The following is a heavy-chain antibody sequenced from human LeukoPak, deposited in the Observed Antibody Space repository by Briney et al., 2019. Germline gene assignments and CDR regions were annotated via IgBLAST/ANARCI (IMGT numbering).Heavy chain of an antibody. D-gene: IGHD3-22*01. CDR2: TYYRSKWYN. J-gene: IGHJ4*02. V-gene: IGHV6-1*01. Sequence: SQTLSLTCAISGDSVSSNSAAWNWIRQSPSRGLEWLGRTYYRSKWYNDYAVSVKSRITINPDTSKNQFSLQLDSVTPEVTAVYYCARDMAPDYYDSSGYQVGFDYWGQGTLVTVSS. CDR3: ARDMAPDYYDSSGYQVGFDY. CDR1: GDSVSSNSAA.